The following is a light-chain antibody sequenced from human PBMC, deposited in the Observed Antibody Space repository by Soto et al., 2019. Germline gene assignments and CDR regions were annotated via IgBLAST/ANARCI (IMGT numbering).Light chain of an antibody. Sequence: QSVLTQPPSVSGSPRQSITISCTGTNSDVGSYNLVSWFQQHPGTAPKLVIYEVTKRPSGVSDRFSGSKSGNTASLTISGLQAEDEDDYYCFSYAGDSVYVFGTGTKVTVL. J-gene: IGLJ1*01. V-gene: IGLV2-23*02. CDR1: NSDVGSYNL. CDR2: EVT. CDR3: FSYAGDSVYV.